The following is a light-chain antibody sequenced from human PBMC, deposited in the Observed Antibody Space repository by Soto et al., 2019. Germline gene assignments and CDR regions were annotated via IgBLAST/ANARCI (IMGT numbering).Light chain of an antibody. CDR2: NND. CDR3: AAWDDSLNGGV. Sequence: QSVLAQPPSASGTPGQRVSISCSGSSSNIGSNAVNWYQQFPGTAPKLLIYNNDQRPSGVPDRFSGSKSGTSASLDISGLQSDDEADYFCAAWDDSLNGGVFGGGTKLTVL. CDR1: SSNIGSNA. V-gene: IGLV1-44*01. J-gene: IGLJ3*02.